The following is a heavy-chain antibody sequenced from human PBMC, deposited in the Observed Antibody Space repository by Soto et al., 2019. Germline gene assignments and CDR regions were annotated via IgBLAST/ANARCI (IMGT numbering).Heavy chain of an antibody. CDR1: GVTFSSYA. CDR2: ISGSGGST. Sequence: GALRLSCAASGVTFSSYAMSWVRQAPWKGLEWVSAISGSGGSTYYADSVKGRFTISRDNSKNTLYLQMNSLRAEDTAVYYCAKVQGSWQQIYYFDYWGQGTLVTVSS. CDR3: AKVQGSWQQIYYFDY. D-gene: IGHD6-13*01. V-gene: IGHV3-23*01. J-gene: IGHJ4*02.